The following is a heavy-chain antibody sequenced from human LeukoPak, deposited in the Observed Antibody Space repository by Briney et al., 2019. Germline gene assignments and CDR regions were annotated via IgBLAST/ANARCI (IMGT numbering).Heavy chain of an antibody. CDR2: INHSGST. J-gene: IGHJ3*02. Sequence: SETLSLTCAVYGGSFSGYYWSWIRQPPGKGLEWIGEINHSGSTNYNPSLKSRVTISVDTSKNQFSLKLGSVTAADTAVYYCARETPSDSSGWYGAFDIWGQGTMVTVSS. CDR1: GGSFSGYY. D-gene: IGHD6-19*01. V-gene: IGHV4-34*01. CDR3: ARETPSDSSGWYGAFDI.